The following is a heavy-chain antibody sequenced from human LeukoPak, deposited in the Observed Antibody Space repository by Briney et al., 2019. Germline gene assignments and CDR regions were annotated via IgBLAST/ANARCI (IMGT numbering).Heavy chain of an antibody. CDR2: INPSGGST. D-gene: IGHD6-6*01. Sequence: ASVKVSCKASGYTFTSYYMHWVRQAPGQGLEWMGIINPSGGSTSYAQKFQGRVTMTRDMSTSTVYMELSRLRSDDTAVYYCARGSWYSSSPDYFDYWGQGTLVTVSS. CDR3: ARGSWYSSSPDYFDY. V-gene: IGHV1-46*01. J-gene: IGHJ4*02. CDR1: GYTFTSYY.